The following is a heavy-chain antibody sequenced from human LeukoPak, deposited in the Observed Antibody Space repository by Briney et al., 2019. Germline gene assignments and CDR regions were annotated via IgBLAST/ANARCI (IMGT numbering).Heavy chain of an antibody. J-gene: IGHJ4*02. V-gene: IGHV4-34*01. CDR3: ARRYDFWSGYPPPLDY. CDR2: INPSRNT. Sequence: PSETLSLTCAVFGGSFSGYYWNWIRQPPGKGLEWIGQINPSRNTNYNPSLKSRVTISVDTSKRQFSLKLSSVTAADTAVYYCARRYDFWSGYPPPLDYWGQGTLVTVSS. CDR1: GGSFSGYY. D-gene: IGHD3-3*01.